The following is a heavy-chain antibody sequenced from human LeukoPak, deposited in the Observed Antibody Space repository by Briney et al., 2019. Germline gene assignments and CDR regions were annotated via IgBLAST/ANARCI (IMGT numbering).Heavy chain of an antibody. Sequence: GASVKVSCKASGYTFTSYAMNWVRQAPGQGLEWMGWISAYNGNTNYAQKLQGRVTMTTDTSTSTAYMELRSLRSDDTAVYYCAREWGGSSTSCYGYWGQGTLVTVSS. J-gene: IGHJ4*02. V-gene: IGHV1-18*01. D-gene: IGHD2-2*01. CDR3: AREWGGSSTSCYGY. CDR1: GYTFTSYA. CDR2: ISAYNGNT.